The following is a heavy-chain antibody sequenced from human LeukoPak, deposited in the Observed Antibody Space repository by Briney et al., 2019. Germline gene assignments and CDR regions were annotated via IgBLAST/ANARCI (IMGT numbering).Heavy chain of an antibody. J-gene: IGHJ4*02. CDR1: GGTFSSYA. CDR3: ARVNYGSATKEDY. V-gene: IGHV1-69*13. CDR2: IIPIFGTA. Sequence: GASVKVSCKASGGTFSSYAISWVRQAPGQGLEWVGGIIPIFGTADYAQKFQGRFTITADESTSTAYMGLSSLRSEDTAVYYCARVNYGSATKEDYWGQGTLVTVSS. D-gene: IGHD3-10*01.